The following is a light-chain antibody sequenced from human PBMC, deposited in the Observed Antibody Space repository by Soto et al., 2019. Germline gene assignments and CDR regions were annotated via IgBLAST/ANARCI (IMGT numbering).Light chain of an antibody. CDR2: GTS. CDR1: QSVSSTY. J-gene: IGKJ1*01. CDR3: QQYSVSPWT. Sequence: EIVLTQSPGTLSSSPGEGVTLSCRASQSVSSTYIAWYQQKPGQAPGLLIYGTSTRATGIPDRFRGSGSGTDFTLTVSRLEPEDFAVYFCQQYSVSPWTFGQGTRVEIK. V-gene: IGKV3-20*01.